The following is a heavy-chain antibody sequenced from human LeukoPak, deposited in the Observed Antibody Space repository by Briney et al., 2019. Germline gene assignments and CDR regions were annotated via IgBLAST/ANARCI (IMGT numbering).Heavy chain of an antibody. D-gene: IGHD2-2*01. J-gene: IGHJ4*02. V-gene: IGHV1-46*01. CDR1: GYTFTSYY. CDR2: INPSGGST. CDR3: ARGTEKGYCSSTSCLDY. Sequence: GASVKVSCKASGYTFTSYYMHWVRQAPGQGLEWMGIINPSGGSTSYAQKFQGRVTMTRDTSTSTVYMELSSLRSEDTAVYYCARGTEKGYCSSTSCLDYWGQGTLVTVSS.